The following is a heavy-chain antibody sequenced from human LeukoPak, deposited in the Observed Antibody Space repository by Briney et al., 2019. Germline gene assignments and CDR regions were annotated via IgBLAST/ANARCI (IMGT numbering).Heavy chain of an antibody. CDR2: ISSSSSYI. D-gene: IGHD3-3*01. V-gene: IGHV3-21*01. J-gene: IGHJ4*02. CDR1: GFTFSSYS. Sequence: GESLRLSCAASGFTFSSYSMNWVRQAPGKGLEWVSSISSSSSYIYYADSVKGRFTISRDNAKNSLYLQMNSLRAEDTAVYYCATTIPYYDFWSGYYIEGGYFDYWGQGTLVTVSS. CDR3: ATTIPYYDFWSGYYIEGGYFDY.